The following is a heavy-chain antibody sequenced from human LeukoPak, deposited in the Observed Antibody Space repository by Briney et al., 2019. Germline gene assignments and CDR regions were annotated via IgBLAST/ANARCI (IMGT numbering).Heavy chain of an antibody. J-gene: IGHJ4*02. CDR3: ARSWEYYDSSGYQGDSGFDY. CDR1: GGSVSSRNYY. CDR2: SSYRGTT. Sequence: SETLSLTCTVSGGSVSSRNYYWSWIRQPPGMGLEWIGSSSYRGTTYYNPSLKSRVTISVDTSKNQFSLKLSSVTAADTAVYYCARSWEYYDSSGYQGDSGFDYWGQGTLVTVSS. D-gene: IGHD3-22*01. V-gene: IGHV4-39*07.